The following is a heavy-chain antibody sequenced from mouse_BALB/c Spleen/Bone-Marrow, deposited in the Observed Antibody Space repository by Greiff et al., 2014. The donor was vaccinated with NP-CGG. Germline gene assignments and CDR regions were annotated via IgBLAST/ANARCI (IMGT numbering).Heavy chain of an antibody. V-gene: IGHV6-6*02. CDR2: IRLKSNNYAT. Sequence: EVKLMESGGGLVQPGGSMKLSCVASGFTFSNYWMNWVRQSPEKGLEWVAEIRLKSNNYATHYAESVKGRFTISRDDSKSSVYLQMNNLGAEDTGIYYCTRNWDYFDYWGQGTTLTVSS. D-gene: IGHD4-1*01. CDR3: TRNWDYFDY. J-gene: IGHJ2*01. CDR1: GFTFSNYW.